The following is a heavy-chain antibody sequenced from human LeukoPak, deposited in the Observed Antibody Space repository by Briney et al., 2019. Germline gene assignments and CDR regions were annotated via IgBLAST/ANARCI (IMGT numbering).Heavy chain of an antibody. D-gene: IGHD5/OR15-5a*01. CDR1: GGSISSGSW. CDR2: IYHSGDA. Sequence: SGTLSLTCGVSGGSISSGSWWSWVRQPPGKGLEWIGQIYHSGDANYNPSFESRVTISVDKSKNQLSLKLSSVTAADTAVYYCARHSVFCQDPWGQGTLVTVSS. CDR3: ARHSVFCQDP. J-gene: IGHJ5*02. V-gene: IGHV4/OR15-8*02.